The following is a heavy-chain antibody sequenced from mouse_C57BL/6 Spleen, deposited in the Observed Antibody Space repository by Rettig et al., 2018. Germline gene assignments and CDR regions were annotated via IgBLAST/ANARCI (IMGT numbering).Heavy chain of an antibody. V-gene: IGHV14-2*01. J-gene: IGHJ1*03. CDR3: ARRDYGGYFDV. Sequence: RTEQGLEWIGRIDPEDGETKFAPKFQAKATITADTSSNTTYLQLSSLTSEDTAVYYCARRDYGGYFDVWGTGTTVTVSS. CDR2: IDPEDGET. D-gene: IGHD2-4*01.